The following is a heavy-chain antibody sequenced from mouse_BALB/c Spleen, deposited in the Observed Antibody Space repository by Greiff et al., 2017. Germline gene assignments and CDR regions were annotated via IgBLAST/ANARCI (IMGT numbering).Heavy chain of an antibody. D-gene: IGHD1-1*01. CDR3: ATDYYGSSSGYFDV. J-gene: IGHJ1*01. CDR1: GDSITSGY. Sequence: EVQLQESGPSLVKPSQTLSLTCSVTGDSITSGYWNWIRKFPGNKLEYMGYISYSGSTYYNPSLKSRISITRDTSKNQYYLQLNSVTTEDTATYYCATDYYGSSSGYFDVWGAGTTVTVSS. V-gene: IGHV3-8*02. CDR2: ISYSGST.